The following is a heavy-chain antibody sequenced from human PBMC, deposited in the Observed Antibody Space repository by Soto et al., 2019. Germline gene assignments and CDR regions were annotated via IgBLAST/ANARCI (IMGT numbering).Heavy chain of an antibody. J-gene: IGHJ6*04. CDR1: GGSISSYY. V-gene: IGHV4-59*01. D-gene: IGHD3-10*01. CDR3: ARGNMVRGVMTSDV. CDR2: IYYSGST. Sequence: PSETLSRTCTVSGGSISSYYWSWIRQPPGKGLEWIGYIYYSGSTNYNPSLKSRVTISVDTSKNQFSLKLSSVTAADTAVYYCARGNMVRGVMTSDVWGKGTTVTVSS.